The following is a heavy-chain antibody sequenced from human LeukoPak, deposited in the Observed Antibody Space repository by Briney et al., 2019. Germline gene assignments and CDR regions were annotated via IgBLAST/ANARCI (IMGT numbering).Heavy chain of an antibody. CDR1: GFTFSSYS. D-gene: IGHD4-11*01. V-gene: IGHV3-23*01. CDR3: AKEDYSSSFDY. CDR2: ITNSGGST. Sequence: PGGSLRLSCAASGFTFSSYSMSWVRQAPGKGLEWVSAITNSGGSTYYADSVKGRFTISRDNSKNTLYLQMNSLSAEDTAVYYCAKEDYSSSFDYWGQGTLVTVSS. J-gene: IGHJ4*02.